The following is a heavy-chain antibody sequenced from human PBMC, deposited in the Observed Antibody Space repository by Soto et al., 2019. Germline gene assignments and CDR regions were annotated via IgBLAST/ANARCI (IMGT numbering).Heavy chain of an antibody. J-gene: IGHJ4*02. D-gene: IGHD6-13*01. CDR3: ARENVGMAQDY. CDR2: IIPIFGTA. Sequence: QVQLVQSGAEVKKPGSSVKVSCKASGGTFSSYAISWVRQAPGQGLEWMGGIIPIFGTANYAQKFQGRVTMTADDSTSTACMELSSLGSQATAVYYCARENVGMAQDYWGQGTLVTVSS. V-gene: IGHV1-69*12. CDR1: GGTFSSYA.